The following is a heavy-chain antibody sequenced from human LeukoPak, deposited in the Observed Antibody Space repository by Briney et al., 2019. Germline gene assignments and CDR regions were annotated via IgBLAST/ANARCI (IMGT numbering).Heavy chain of an antibody. CDR1: GFTFSSYG. CDR2: ISSSGSTI. Sequence: GGTLRLSCAASGFTFSSYGMSWVRQAPGKGLEWVSYISSSGSTIYYADSVKGRFTISRDNAKNSLYLQMNSLRAEDTAVYYCARDVPYSSSWYPHSGFDYWGQGTLVTVSS. V-gene: IGHV3-48*04. D-gene: IGHD6-13*01. CDR3: ARDVPYSSSWYPHSGFDY. J-gene: IGHJ4*02.